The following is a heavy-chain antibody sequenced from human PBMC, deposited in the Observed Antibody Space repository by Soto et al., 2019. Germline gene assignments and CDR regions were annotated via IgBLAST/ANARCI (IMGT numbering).Heavy chain of an antibody. D-gene: IGHD2-15*01. CDR1: GGSISSGGYS. CDR3: ARTPFP. Sequence: ASETLSLTCAVSGGSISSGGYSWSWIRQPPGKGLEWIGYIYHSGSTYYNPSLKSRVTMSVDRSKNQFSLKLSSVTAADTAVYYCARTPFPWGQGTLVTVPQ. J-gene: IGHJ5*02. CDR2: IYHSGST. V-gene: IGHV4-30-2*01.